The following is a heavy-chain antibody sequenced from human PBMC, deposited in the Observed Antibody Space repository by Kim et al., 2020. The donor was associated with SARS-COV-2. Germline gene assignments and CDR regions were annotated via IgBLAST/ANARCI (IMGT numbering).Heavy chain of an antibody. V-gene: IGHV1-69*13. CDR2: IVPFIGTP. CDR3: ARGGFSSSWRLDY. D-gene: IGHD6-13*01. J-gene: IGHJ4*02. Sequence: SVKVSCKDSRDTFNTYAISWVRQAPGQGLEWLGGIVPFIGTPHYAQKTQDRLTVTADDATTTFYMELSSLRSDDTAGYFCARGGFSSSWRLDYWGQGALVTLSS. CDR1: RDTFNTYA.